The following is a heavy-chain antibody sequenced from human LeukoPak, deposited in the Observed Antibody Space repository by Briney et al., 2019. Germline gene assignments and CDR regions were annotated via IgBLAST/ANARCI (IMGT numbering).Heavy chain of an antibody. CDR2: ISYSGSP. CDR3: ARRRTTGLSGYMDV. D-gene: IGHD2-2*01. J-gene: IGHJ6*03. Sequence: SETLSLTCTVSGGSLTTYYWSWIRQPPGKALECIGDISYSGSPNYNPSLNSRVTISVGTSKNQFSLKVNSVTAADTAVYYCARRRTTGLSGYMDVWGKGTTVTVSS. V-gene: IGHV4-59*08. CDR1: GGSLTTYY.